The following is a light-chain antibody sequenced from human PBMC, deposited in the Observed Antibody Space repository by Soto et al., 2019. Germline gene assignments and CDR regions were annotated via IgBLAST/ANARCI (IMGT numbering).Light chain of an antibody. Sequence: QSALTQPASVSGSPGQSITISCTGTSSDLGGYKYVSWYQHHPGKAPKLIIYEVTNRPSGVSSRFSGSKSGNTASLTISGLQAEDEADYYCCSFADSTVFVFGIGTKLTVL. V-gene: IGLV2-23*02. J-gene: IGLJ1*01. CDR1: SSDLGGYKY. CDR2: EVT. CDR3: CSFADSTVFV.